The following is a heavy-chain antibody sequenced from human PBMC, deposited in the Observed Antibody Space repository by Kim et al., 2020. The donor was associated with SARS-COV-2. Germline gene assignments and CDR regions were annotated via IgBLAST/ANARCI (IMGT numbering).Heavy chain of an antibody. CDR1: GGSISSSNW. D-gene: IGHD4-17*01. CDR3: ARGNDDYGDYRWFDP. CDR2: IYHSGST. J-gene: IGHJ5*02. Sequence: SETLSLTCAVSGGSISSSNWWSWVRQPPGKGLEWIGEIYHSGSTNYNPSLKSRVTISVDKSKNQFSLKLSSVTAADTAVYYCARGNDDYGDYRWFDPWGQGTLGTVSA. V-gene: IGHV4-4*02.